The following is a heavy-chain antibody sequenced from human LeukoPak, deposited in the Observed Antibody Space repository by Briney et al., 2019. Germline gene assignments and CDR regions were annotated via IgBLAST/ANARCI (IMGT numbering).Heavy chain of an antibody. J-gene: IGHJ4*02. V-gene: IGHV3-74*01. CDR3: ARGPNSNWSGLDF. CDR2: ISPTGSTT. Sequence: GSLSLSCTASGFSFSGHWVHWARQLPGKGLVWVSRISPTGSTTSYADSVKGRFTVSRDNAKNTLYLQVNNLRAEDTAVYYCARGPNSNWSGLDFWGQGTLLTVSS. D-gene: IGHD6-6*01. CDR1: GFSFSGHW.